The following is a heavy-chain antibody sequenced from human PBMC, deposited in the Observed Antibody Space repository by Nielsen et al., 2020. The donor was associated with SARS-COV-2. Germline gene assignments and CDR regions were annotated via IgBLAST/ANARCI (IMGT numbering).Heavy chain of an antibody. Sequence: ASVQVSCKASGYTFTSYYMHWVRQAPGQGLEWMGIINPSGGSTSYAQKFQGRVTMTRDTSTSTVYMELSSLRSEDTAVYYCARAPPGNYDSSGYSFDYWGQGTLVTVSS. D-gene: IGHD3-22*01. V-gene: IGHV1-46*01. CDR3: ARAPPGNYDSSGYSFDY. CDR2: INPSGGST. CDR1: GYTFTSYY. J-gene: IGHJ4*02.